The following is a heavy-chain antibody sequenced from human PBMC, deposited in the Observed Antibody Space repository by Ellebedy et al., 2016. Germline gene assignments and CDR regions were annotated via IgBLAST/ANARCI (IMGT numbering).Heavy chain of an antibody. CDR3: ATLTVPGGSDY. CDR1: GDPINRGAYY. J-gene: IGHJ4*02. V-gene: IGHV4-61*02. Sequence: SETLSLTXTVSGDPINRGAYYWSWIRQPAGKGLEWIGRISTSGSTIYNPSLNSRVTMSVDTSKNHFSLELNSVTAADTAVYYCATLTVPGGSDYWGQGTLVTVSS. CDR2: ISTSGST. D-gene: IGHD3-16*01.